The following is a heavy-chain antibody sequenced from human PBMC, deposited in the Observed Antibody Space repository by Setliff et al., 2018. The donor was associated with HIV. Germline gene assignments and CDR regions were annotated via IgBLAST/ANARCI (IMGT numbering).Heavy chain of an antibody. D-gene: IGHD6-13*01. CDR3: VVGGSSWYADYHYYYMDI. CDR2: IPLFGTA. CDR1: GGTFSTYA. V-gene: IGHV1-69*13. Sequence: ASVKVSCKASGGTFSTYAIHWVRQAPGQGLEWMGGIPLFGTANYAQKFQGRVRITADESTGTAYMELRTLKFEDTAMYYCVVGGSSWYADYHYYYMDIWGTGTTVTV. J-gene: IGHJ6*03.